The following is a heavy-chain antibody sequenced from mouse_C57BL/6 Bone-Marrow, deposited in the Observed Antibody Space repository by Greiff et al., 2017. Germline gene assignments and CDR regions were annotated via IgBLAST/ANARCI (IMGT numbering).Heavy chain of an antibody. D-gene: IGHD1-1*01. V-gene: IGHV14-3*01. J-gene: IGHJ1*03. CDR2: IDPANGNT. Sequence: VQLQQSVAELVRPGASVKLSCTASGFNIKNTYMHWVQQRPEQGLAWIGRIDPANGNTKSAPKFQGKATITADTSSNTAYLQLSSLTSEDTAIYYCARRYGSSPYWYFDVWGTGTTVTVSS. CDR1: GFNIKNTY. CDR3: ARRYGSSPYWYFDV.